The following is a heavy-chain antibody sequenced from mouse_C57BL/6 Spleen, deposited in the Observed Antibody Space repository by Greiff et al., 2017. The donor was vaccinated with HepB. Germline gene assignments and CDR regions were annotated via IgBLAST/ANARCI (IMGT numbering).Heavy chain of an antibody. Sequence: QVQLQQPGAELVKPGASVKLSCKASGYTFTSYWMHWVKQRPGQGLEWIGMIHPNSGSTNYNEKLKSKATLTVDKSSSTAYMQLSSLTSEDSAVYYCASGGYYYGSSFAMDYWGQGTSVTVSS. CDR1: GYTFTSYW. V-gene: IGHV1-64*01. J-gene: IGHJ4*01. D-gene: IGHD1-1*01. CDR2: IHPNSGST. CDR3: ASGGYYYGSSFAMDY.